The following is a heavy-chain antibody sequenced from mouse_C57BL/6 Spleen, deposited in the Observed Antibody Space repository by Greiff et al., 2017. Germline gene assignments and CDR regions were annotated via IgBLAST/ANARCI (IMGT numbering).Heavy chain of an antibody. V-gene: IGHV5-12-2*01. D-gene: IGHD1-1*01. Sequence: EVKVEESGGGLVQPGGSLKLSCAASGFTFSSYTMSWVRQTPEKRLEWVAYISNGGGSTYYPDTVKGRFTISRDNAKNTLYLQMSSLKSEDTAMYYCARHDYYGSSYYFDYWGQGTTLTVSS. CDR1: GFTFSSYT. J-gene: IGHJ2*01. CDR3: ARHDYYGSSYYFDY. CDR2: ISNGGGST.